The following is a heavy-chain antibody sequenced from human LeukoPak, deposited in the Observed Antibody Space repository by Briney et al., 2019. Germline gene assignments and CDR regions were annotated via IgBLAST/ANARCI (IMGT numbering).Heavy chain of an antibody. J-gene: IGHJ6*03. D-gene: IGHD2-2*01. CDR2: ISAYNGNT. Sequence: ASVKVSCKASGYTFTSYGITWVRQAPGQGLEWMGCISAYNGNTNYAQRLQGRVTMTTDRSTSTAYMELRSLRSDDTAVYYCARGPIIDVAIVPAADEYYYMDVWGKGTTVTVSS. V-gene: IGHV1-18*01. CDR1: GYTFTSYG. CDR3: ARGPIIDVAIVPAADEYYYMDV.